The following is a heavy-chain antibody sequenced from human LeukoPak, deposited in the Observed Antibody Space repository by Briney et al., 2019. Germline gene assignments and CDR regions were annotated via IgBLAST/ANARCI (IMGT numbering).Heavy chain of an antibody. CDR1: GFTFSSYW. V-gene: IGHV3-7*01. D-gene: IGHD3-3*01. CDR3: ARDLSDDFWSGYYDY. Sequence: GGSLRLSCAASGFTFSSYWMSWVRQAPGKGLEWVASIKQDGSEKYYVDSVKGRFTISRDNAKNSLYLQMNSLRAEDTAVYYCARDLSDDFWSGYYDYWGQGTLVTVSS. J-gene: IGHJ4*02. CDR2: IKQDGSEK.